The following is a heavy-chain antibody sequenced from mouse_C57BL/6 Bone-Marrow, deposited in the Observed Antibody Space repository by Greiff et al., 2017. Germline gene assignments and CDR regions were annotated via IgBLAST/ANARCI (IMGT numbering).Heavy chain of an antibody. Sequence: EVKLMESGGGLVQPKGSLKLPCAASGFTFNTYAMHWVRQAPGKGLEWVARIRSKSSNYATYYADSVKDRFTISRDDSQSMLYLQMNNLKTENTAMSYCVRGPYSNYDYYAMDYWGQGTSVTVSS. CDR1: GFTFNTYA. V-gene: IGHV10-3*01. D-gene: IGHD2-5*01. J-gene: IGHJ4*01. CDR2: IRSKSSNYAT. CDR3: VRGPYSNYDYYAMDY.